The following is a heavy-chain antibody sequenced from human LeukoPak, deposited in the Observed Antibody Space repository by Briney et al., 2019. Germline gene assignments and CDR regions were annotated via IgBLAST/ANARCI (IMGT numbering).Heavy chain of an antibody. V-gene: IGHV1-69*13. CDR3: AACRDGYNSFSAGMDV. CDR2: IIPIFGTA. D-gene: IGHD5-24*01. CDR1: GFTFTSSA. J-gene: IGHJ6*02. Sequence: GASVKVSCKASGFTFTSSAVQWVRQAPGQGLEWMGGIIPIFGTANYAQKFQGRVTITADESTSTAYMELSSLRSEDTAVYYCAACRDGYNSFSAGMDVWGQGTTVTVSS.